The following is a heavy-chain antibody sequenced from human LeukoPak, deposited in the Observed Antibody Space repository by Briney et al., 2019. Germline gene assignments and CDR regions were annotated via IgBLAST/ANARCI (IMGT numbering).Heavy chain of an antibody. CDR3: ARGRVSSSSWSSTYYYYFYMDV. Sequence: PSETLSLTCSVAGDSISIHYWSWLRQPPGKGLEWIGYIDQTGRTNYNPSLNSRVTISRDTSKNHFSLELSSVTAADTAVYFCARGRVSSSSWSSTYYYYFYMDVWGKGTTVTVSS. CDR2: IDQTGRT. V-gene: IGHV4-59*11. J-gene: IGHJ6*03. CDR1: GDSISIHY. D-gene: IGHD6-13*01.